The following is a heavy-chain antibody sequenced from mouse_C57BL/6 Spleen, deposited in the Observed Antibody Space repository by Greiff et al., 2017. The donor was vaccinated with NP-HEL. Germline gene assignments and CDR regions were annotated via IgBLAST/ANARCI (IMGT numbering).Heavy chain of an antibody. V-gene: IGHV1-69*01. CDR2: IDPSDSYT. CDR1: GYTFTSYW. D-gene: IGHD2-1*01. J-gene: IGHJ3*01. CDR3: ARPYGNYLFAY. Sequence: VQLQQPGAELVMPGASVKLSCKASGYTFTSYWMHWVKQRPGQGLEWIGEIDPSDSYTNYNQKFKGESTLTVDKSSSTAYMQLSSLTSEDSAVYYCARPYGNYLFAYWGQGTLVTVSA.